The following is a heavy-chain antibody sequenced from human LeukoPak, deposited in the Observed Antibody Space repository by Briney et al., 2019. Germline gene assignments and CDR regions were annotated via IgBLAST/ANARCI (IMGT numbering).Heavy chain of an antibody. CDR3: ATYRSGGSCSRFDT. CDR2: INHSGST. D-gene: IGHD2-15*01. Sequence: SETLSLTCAVYGGSFSGYYWSWIRQPPGKGLEWIGEINHSGSTNYNPSLKSRVTISVDTSKNQFSLKLSSVTAADTAGYYCATYRSGGSCSRFDTWGQGTLVTGSS. V-gene: IGHV4-34*01. CDR1: GGSFSGYY. J-gene: IGHJ5*02.